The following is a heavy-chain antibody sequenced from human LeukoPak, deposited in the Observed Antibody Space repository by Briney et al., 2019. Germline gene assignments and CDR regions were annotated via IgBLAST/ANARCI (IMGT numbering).Heavy chain of an antibody. Sequence: ASVKVSCKASGYTFTSNYMHWVRQAPGQGLEWMGIINPSGDSTSYAQKFQGRVTMTRDTSTSTVYMELSSLRSGDTAVYYCARDPCSGGSCCYNYFDYWGQGTLVTVSS. CDR1: GYTFTSNY. CDR2: INPSGDST. D-gene: IGHD2-15*01. V-gene: IGHV1-46*01. CDR3: ARDPCSGGSCCYNYFDY. J-gene: IGHJ4*02.